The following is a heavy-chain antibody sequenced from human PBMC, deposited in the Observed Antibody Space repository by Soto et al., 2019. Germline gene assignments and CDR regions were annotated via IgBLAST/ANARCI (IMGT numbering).Heavy chain of an antibody. Sequence: GVSLRLSCAAAGGACMDYRMNWVRRGPGKGLEWVSYISDNSGTVYYGDSVRGRFTTSRDNARNSVFLQMNSLRDDDTAVYYCAREGINGFDWDSWGQGTPVTVSS. CDR2: ISDNSGTV. CDR1: GGACMDYR. D-gene: IGHD5-12*01. J-gene: IGHJ4*02. V-gene: IGHV3-48*02. CDR3: AREGINGFDWDS.